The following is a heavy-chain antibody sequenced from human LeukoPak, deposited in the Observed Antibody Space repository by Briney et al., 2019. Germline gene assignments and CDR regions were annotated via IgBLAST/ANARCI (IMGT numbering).Heavy chain of an antibody. V-gene: IGHV5-51*01. CDR3: ARTYYYGSGSYYTPGY. D-gene: IGHD3-10*01. CDR2: IHPGDSDT. CDR1: GYSFTSYW. Sequence: GESLKISCKGSGYSFTSYWIGWVRQMPGKGLEWMGIIHPGDSDTRYSPSFQGQVTISADKSISTAYLQWNSLKASDTAMYYCARTYYYGSGSYYTPGYWGQGTLVTVSS. J-gene: IGHJ4*02.